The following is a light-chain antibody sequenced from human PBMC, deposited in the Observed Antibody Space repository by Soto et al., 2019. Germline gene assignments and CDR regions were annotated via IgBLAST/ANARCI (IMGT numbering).Light chain of an antibody. J-gene: IGKJ2*01. Sequence: DIQMTQSPSTLSASVGDRVTITCRASQSINDWLAWYQQKPGKAPKILISDASTLETGVPSRFSGSGSGTEFTLTISSLQPDDFATYYRQQYKSYSAFGQGTKLEIK. V-gene: IGKV1-5*01. CDR1: QSINDW. CDR3: QQYKSYSA. CDR2: DAS.